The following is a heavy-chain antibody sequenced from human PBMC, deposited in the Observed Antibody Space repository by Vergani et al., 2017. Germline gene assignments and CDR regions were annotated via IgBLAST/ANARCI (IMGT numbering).Heavy chain of an antibody. J-gene: IGHJ2*01. CDR3: VRLPRGPWNFDL. CDR1: GFSFNSYW. V-gene: IGHV3-74*03. CDR2: IKSDGSIT. Sequence: DVHLAESGGGFFQPGGSLRLSCSASGFSFNSYWMHWVRQVPGKGLLWVSRIKSDGSITAYADSVKGRLTISRDNAQNTLYLQMNSLRVEDTGVYYCVRLPRGPWNFDLWGRGTLITVSS.